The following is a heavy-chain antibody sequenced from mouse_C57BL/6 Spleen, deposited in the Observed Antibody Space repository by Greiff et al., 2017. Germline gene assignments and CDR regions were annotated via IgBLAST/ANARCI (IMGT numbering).Heavy chain of an antibody. CDR2: ISGGGGNT. CDR3: ARHWGLLQVYWYFDV. V-gene: IGHV5-9*01. J-gene: IGHJ1*03. Sequence: DVMLVESGGGLVKPGGSLKLSCAASGFTFSSYTMSWVRQTPEKRLEWVATISGGGGNTYYPDSVKGRFTSSRDNAKNTLYLQMSSLRSEDTALYYCARHWGLLQVYWYFDVWGTGTTGTVSS. D-gene: IGHD2-3*01. CDR1: GFTFSSYT.